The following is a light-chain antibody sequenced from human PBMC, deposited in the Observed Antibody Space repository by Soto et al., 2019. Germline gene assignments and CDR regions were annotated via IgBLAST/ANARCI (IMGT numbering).Light chain of an antibody. J-gene: IGKJ2*01. V-gene: IGKV3-20*01. Sequence: EIVLTQSPGTLSLSPGERATLSCRASQSVSSSFLAWYQQKPGQAPRLLIYTASSRATGIPDRFSGSGSGTDFTLTISRLEPEDFAVYYCQLYGDSPLYTFGQGTKLEIK. CDR1: QSVSSSF. CDR3: QLYGDSPLYT. CDR2: TAS.